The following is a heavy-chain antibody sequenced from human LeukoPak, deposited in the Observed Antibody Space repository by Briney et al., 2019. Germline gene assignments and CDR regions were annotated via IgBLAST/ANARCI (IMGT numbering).Heavy chain of an antibody. CDR2: ISSDGSNE. Sequence: GGSLRLSCAASGFTFSSYAMSWVRQAPGKGLDWVVVISSDGSNEYYADSVKGRFTISRDNSKNTLFLQMNSLRAEDTAVYYCARDRHGYCSGGTCYGSAFDVWGQGTMVTVSS. V-gene: IGHV3-30-3*01. J-gene: IGHJ3*01. CDR3: ARDRHGYCSGGTCYGSAFDV. CDR1: GFTFSSYA. D-gene: IGHD2-15*01.